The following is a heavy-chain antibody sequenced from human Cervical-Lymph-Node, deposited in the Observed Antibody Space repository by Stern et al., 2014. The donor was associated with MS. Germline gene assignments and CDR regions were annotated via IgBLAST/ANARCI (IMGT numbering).Heavy chain of an antibody. Sequence: VQLVESGPEVKKPGSSVKVSCKASGGTFSSYAFSWVRQAPGQGLEWMGRVIPHLGIATYAQKFQGRVTITADKSTSTAFMELRSLRSEDTAVYSCARGSFPGYFREGLDYWGQGTLVTVSS. J-gene: IGHJ4*02. V-gene: IGHV1-69*09. CDR3: ARGSFPGYFREGLDY. CDR2: VIPHLGIA. D-gene: IGHD3-9*01. CDR1: GGTFSSYA.